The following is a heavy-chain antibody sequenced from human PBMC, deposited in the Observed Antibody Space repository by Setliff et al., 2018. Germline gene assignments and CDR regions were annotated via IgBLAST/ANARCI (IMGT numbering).Heavy chain of an antibody. CDR1: GGSVSSGGYY. D-gene: IGHD5-18*01. CDR2: IYYSGNT. V-gene: IGHV4-31*03. Sequence: SETLSLTCTVSGGSVSSGGYYWSWIRQHPGKGLEWIGYIYYSGNTYYNPSLKSRVTISVDTSKNQFSLKLSSVTAADTAVYYCARVPRFTDTRNAFDIWGQGTMVTVSS. J-gene: IGHJ3*02. CDR3: ARVPRFTDTRNAFDI.